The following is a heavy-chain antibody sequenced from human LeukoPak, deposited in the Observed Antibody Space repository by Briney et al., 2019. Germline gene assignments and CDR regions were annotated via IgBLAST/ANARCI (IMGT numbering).Heavy chain of an antibody. CDR3: ARDPDYGDPE. CDR1: GFTFSDHY. V-gene: IGHV3-11*01. D-gene: IGHD4-17*01. Sequence: GGSLRLSCVASGFTFSDHYMSWFRLSPGKGPEWLSYITSSGSTTDYADSVKGRFTISRDNAKNSMFLQMNSLRPEDTAVYYCARDPDYGDPEWGQGTLVTVSS. CDR2: ITSSGSTT. J-gene: IGHJ4*02.